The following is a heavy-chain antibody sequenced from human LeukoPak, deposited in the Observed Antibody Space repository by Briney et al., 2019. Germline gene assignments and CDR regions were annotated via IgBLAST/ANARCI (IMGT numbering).Heavy chain of an antibody. CDR2: IDPSDSYT. Sequence: PGESLKISCKGSGYSFTSYRISWVRQMPGKGLEWMGRIDPSDSYTNYSPSFQGHVTISADKSISTAYLQWSSLKASDTAMYYCARTSEMATIIDYWGQGTLVTVSS. J-gene: IGHJ4*02. CDR3: ARTSEMATIIDY. V-gene: IGHV5-10-1*01. CDR1: GYSFTSYR. D-gene: IGHD5-24*01.